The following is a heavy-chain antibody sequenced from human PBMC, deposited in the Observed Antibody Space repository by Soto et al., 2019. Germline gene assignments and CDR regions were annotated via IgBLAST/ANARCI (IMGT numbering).Heavy chain of an antibody. CDR2: IYPGDSDT. V-gene: IGHV5-51*01. CDR1: GYSFTSYW. D-gene: IGHD5-12*01. CDR3: ARVSGYDFNYYYYGMDV. J-gene: IGHJ6*02. Sequence: GESLKISCKGSGYSFTSYWIGWVRQMPGKGLEWMGIIYPGDSDTRYSPSFQGQVTISADKSISTAYLQRSSLKASDTAMYYCARVSGYDFNYYYYGMDVWGQGTTVTVSS.